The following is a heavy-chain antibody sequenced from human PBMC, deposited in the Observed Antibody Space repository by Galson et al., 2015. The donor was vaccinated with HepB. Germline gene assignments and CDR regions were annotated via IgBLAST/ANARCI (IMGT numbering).Heavy chain of an antibody. V-gene: IGHV4-39*01. CDR3: GRQGSSLSTGTGIDP. CDR2: IYYSGKT. CDR1: GGSISSRRYY. D-gene: IGHD6-19*01. J-gene: IGHJ5*02. Sequence: LSLTCTVSGGSISSRRYYWGWIRQSPGKGLEWIGSIYYSGKTHYNPSLKSRVTISVDTSNNQFSLKVGSVTAADTAVYYCGRQGSSLSTGTGIDPWGQGTLVTVSS.